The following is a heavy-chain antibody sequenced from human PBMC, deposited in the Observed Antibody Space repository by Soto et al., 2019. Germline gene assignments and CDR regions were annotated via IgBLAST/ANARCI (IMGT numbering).Heavy chain of an antibody. CDR3: VTPLAAVAPDY. CDR1: GFTFSSYA. CDR2: ISSNGGST. D-gene: IGHD6-19*01. V-gene: IGHV3-64D*06. J-gene: IGHJ4*02. Sequence: PGGSLRLSCSASGFTFSSYAMHWVRQAPGKGLEYVSAISSNGGSTYYADSVKGRFTISRDNSKNTLCLQMGSLRAEDTAVYYCVTPLAAVAPDYWGQGTLVTVSS.